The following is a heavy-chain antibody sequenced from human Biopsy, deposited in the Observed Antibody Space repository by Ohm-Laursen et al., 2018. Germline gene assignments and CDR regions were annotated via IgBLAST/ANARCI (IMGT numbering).Heavy chain of an antibody. J-gene: IGHJ6*02. CDR1: SGSISSYY. CDR3: ARDSGILNYGNFKYYHYYGMDV. Sequence: TLSLTCTVSSGSISSYYWSWIRQPPGKGLEWIGHIYYSVMTNYNPSLQSRVSISVDTSRNQVSLTLSSVTAADTAVYYCARDSGILNYGNFKYYHYYGMDVWGQGTKVTVSS. CDR2: IYYSVMT. V-gene: IGHV4-59*01. D-gene: IGHD4-11*01.